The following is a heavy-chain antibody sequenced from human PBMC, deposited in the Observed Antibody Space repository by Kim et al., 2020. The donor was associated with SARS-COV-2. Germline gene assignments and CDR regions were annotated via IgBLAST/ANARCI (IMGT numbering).Heavy chain of an antibody. V-gene: IGHV4-31*03. CDR2: ISYTGTA. D-gene: IGHD6-13*01. CDR1: GGSISSTNSW. CDR3: AKGHTSGSWYGLDY. J-gene: IGHJ4*02. Sequence: SETLSLTCTVSGGSISSTNSWWSWIRQHPGKGLEWIGYISYTGTASYNPSLKSRLIMSVDTSNNQFSLKLNSVTAADTAMYYCAKGHTSGSWYGLDYWGQGSLVTVSS.